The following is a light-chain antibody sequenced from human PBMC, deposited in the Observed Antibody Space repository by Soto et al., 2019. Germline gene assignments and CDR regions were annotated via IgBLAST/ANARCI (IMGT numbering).Light chain of an antibody. Sequence: EIVMTQSPATLSVSPGERATLSCRASQSVSSNLAWYQQKPGQAPRLLIYGASTRATGIPARFSGSGSGTDVPLTISSLQSEDFAVDYCQQYKNWPPMAFGQGTKVEIK. CDR2: GAS. CDR3: QQYKNWPPMA. CDR1: QSVSSN. J-gene: IGKJ1*01. V-gene: IGKV3-15*01.